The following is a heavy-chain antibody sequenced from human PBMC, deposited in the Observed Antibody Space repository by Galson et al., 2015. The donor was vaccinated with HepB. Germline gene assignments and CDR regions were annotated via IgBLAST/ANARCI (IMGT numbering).Heavy chain of an antibody. V-gene: IGHV5-51*01. CDR3: ARLPVKHQGAIGNEYPGCGYMDY. Sequence: QSGAEVKKPGESLKISCKGSGYSFTSYWIGWVRQMPGKGLEWMGIIYPGDSDTRYSPSFQGQVTISADKSISTAYLQWSSLKASDTAMYYCARLPVKHQGAIGNEYPGCGYMDYWGQGTLVTVSS. D-gene: IGHD1-1*01. CDR1: GYSFTSYW. CDR2: IYPGDSDT. J-gene: IGHJ4*02.